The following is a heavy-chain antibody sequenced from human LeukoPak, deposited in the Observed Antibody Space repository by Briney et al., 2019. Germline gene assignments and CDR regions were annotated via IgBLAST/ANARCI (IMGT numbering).Heavy chain of an antibody. CDR2: ISAYNGNT. V-gene: IGHV1-18*01. J-gene: IGHJ4*02. D-gene: IGHD2-15*01. Sequence: ASVKVSCKASGYTFTSYGISWVRQAPGQGLEWMGWISAYNGNTNYAQRLQGRVTMTTDTSTSTAYMELRSLRSDDTAVYYCARGRKTVVAATPYYFDCWGQGTLVTVSS. CDR1: GYTFTSYG. CDR3: ARGRKTVVAATPYYFDC.